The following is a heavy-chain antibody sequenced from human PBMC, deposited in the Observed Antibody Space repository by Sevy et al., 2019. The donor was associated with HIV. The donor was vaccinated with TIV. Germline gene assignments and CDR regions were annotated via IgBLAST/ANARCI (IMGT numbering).Heavy chain of an antibody. V-gene: IGHV3-23*01. Sequence: GGSLRLSCAASGFTFSAYAMSWVHQAPGKGLEWVSCISSSGGSTYYADSVKGRFSISRDTSKNTLYLQMNSLRAEDTAVYYCATLRGGLYGSGYFQNWGQGTQVTVSS. CDR2: ISSSGGST. D-gene: IGHD3-10*01. CDR3: ATLRGGLYGSGYFQN. J-gene: IGHJ1*01. CDR1: GFTFSAYA.